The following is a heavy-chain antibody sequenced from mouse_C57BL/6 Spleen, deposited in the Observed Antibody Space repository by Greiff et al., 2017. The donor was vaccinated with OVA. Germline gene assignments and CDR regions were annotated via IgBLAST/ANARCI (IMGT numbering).Heavy chain of an antibody. Sequence: EVQLQQSGPELVKPGASVKIPCKASGYTFTDYNMDWVKQSHGKSLEWIGDINPNNGGTIYNQKFKGKATLTVDKYSSTAYMELRSLTSEDTAVYYCARPGYYGSRSWWYFDVWGTGTTVTVSS. J-gene: IGHJ1*03. CDR3: ARPGYYGSRSWWYFDV. CDR1: GYTFTDYN. D-gene: IGHD1-1*01. V-gene: IGHV1-18*01. CDR2: INPNNGGT.